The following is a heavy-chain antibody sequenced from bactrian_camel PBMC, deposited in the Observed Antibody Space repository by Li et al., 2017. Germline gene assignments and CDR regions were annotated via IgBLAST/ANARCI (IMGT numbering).Heavy chain of an antibody. Sequence: VQLVESGGGSVQAGGSLRLSCLVSESTDSSHCMSWFRQAPGKQREGVAGVYSGSGGVRTYLADAVKGRFAISRDNASNTLHLQMNGLQPDDTAMYYCAARPDYGPGTGCGEFGYWGQGTQVTVS. CDR1: ESTDSSHC. V-gene: IGHV3S1*01. CDR2: VYSGSGGVRT. J-gene: IGHJ6*01. D-gene: IGHD5*01. CDR3: AARPDYGPGTGCGEFGY.